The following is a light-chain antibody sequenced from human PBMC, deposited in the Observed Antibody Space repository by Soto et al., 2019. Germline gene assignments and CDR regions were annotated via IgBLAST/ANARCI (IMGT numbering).Light chain of an antibody. J-gene: IGLJ2*01. V-gene: IGLV1-40*01. CDR3: QSYDSSLSVI. CDR2: GNS. CDR1: SSNIGAGYD. Sequence: QSVLTQPPSVSGAPGQRVTISCTGSSSNIGAGYDVHWYQQLPGTAPKLLIYGNSNRPSGAPDRFSGSKSGTSASLAITGLQAEDEADYYCQSYDSSLSVIFGGGTKLTLL.